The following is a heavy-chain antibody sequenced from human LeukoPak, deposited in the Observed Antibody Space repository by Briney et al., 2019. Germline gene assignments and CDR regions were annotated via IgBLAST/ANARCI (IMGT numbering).Heavy chain of an antibody. J-gene: IGHJ6*03. CDR3: AKDSPGVTMVRGVLLHYYYMDV. CDR2: IRYDGSNK. D-gene: IGHD3-10*01. V-gene: IGHV3-30*02. CDR1: GFTFSSYS. Sequence: GGSLRLSCAASGFTFSSYSMNWVRQAPGKGLEWVAFIRYDGSNKYYADSVKGRFTISRDNSKNTLYLQMNSLRAEDTAVYYCAKDSPGVTMVRGVLLHYYYMDVWGKGTTVTISS.